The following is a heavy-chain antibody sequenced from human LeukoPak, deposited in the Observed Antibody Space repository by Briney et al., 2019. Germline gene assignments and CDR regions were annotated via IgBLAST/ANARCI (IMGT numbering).Heavy chain of an antibody. CDR1: GFTFGNYG. Sequence: GGSLRLSCAASGFTFGNYGMSWVRQAPGKGLEWVSGINWNGGSTGYADSVEGRFTISRDNAKNTVYLQMNSLRAEDTAVYYCARDYVSGSFGPWGQGTLVTVSS. J-gene: IGHJ5*02. CDR3: ARDYVSGSFGP. V-gene: IGHV3-20*04. D-gene: IGHD3-10*01. CDR2: INWNGGST.